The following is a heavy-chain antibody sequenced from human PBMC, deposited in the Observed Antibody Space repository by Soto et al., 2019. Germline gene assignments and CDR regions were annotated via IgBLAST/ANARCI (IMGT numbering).Heavy chain of an antibody. J-gene: IGHJ5*02. V-gene: IGHV2-5*02. CDR2: IYWDDDK. CDR3: AHRQVDFWSGVPNNWFDP. D-gene: IGHD3-3*01. CDR1: GFSLSTSGVG. Sequence: QITLKASGPTLVTPTQTLTLTCTFSGFSLSTSGVGVGWIRQPPGKALEWLALIYWDDDKRYSPSLKSRLTITKDTSKNQVVLTMTNMDPVDTATYYCAHRQVDFWSGVPNNWFDPWGQGTLVTVSS.